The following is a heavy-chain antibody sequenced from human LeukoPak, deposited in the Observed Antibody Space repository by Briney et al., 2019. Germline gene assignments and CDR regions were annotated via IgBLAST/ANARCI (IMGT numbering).Heavy chain of an antibody. CDR1: GFTVSSDY. D-gene: IGHD6-13*01. Sequence: GGSLRLSCAASGFTVSSDYMSWVRQAPGKGLEWVSIIYSGGSTFYADSVKGRFTISRDNSKNTLYLQMNSLRAEDTAVYYCARDGDSSSWRFDYWGQGTLVTVSS. CDR2: IYSGGST. V-gene: IGHV3-53*05. J-gene: IGHJ4*02. CDR3: ARDGDSSSWRFDY.